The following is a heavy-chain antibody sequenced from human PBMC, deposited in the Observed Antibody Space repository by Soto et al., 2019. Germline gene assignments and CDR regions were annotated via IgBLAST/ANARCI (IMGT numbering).Heavy chain of an antibody. Sequence: ASVKVSCKASGYTFTSYYMHWVRQAPGQGLEWMGIINPSDGSTSYAQKFQGRVTMARDTFTSTVYMELSSLRSEDTAVYYCAGPITIFGLVLRTMDVWGQGTTVTVSS. D-gene: IGHD3-3*01. CDR1: GYTFTSYY. CDR2: INPSDGST. V-gene: IGHV1-46*01. CDR3: AGPITIFGLVLRTMDV. J-gene: IGHJ6*02.